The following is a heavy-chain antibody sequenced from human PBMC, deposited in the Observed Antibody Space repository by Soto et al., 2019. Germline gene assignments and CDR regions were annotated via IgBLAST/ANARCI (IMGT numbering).Heavy chain of an antibody. Sequence: ASVKVSCKASGYTFTGYYMHWVRQAPGQGLEWMGWINPNSGGTNYAQKFQGRVTMTRDTSISTAYMELSRLRSDDTAVYYCARDIVDYYGSGSSVFWGQRTLVTVSS. CDR3: ARDIVDYYGSGSSVF. J-gene: IGHJ4*02. D-gene: IGHD3-10*01. CDR2: INPNSGGT. CDR1: GYTFTGYY. V-gene: IGHV1-2*02.